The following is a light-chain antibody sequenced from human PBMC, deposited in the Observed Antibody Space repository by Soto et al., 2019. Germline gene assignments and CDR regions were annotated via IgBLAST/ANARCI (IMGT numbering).Light chain of an antibody. CDR3: HHFNNWPRT. V-gene: IGKV3-15*01. J-gene: IGKJ1*01. Sequence: EIVMTQSPATLSVSPGERATLSCRASETVSRNLAWYQQKPGQAPRLLIYGASTRATGTPARFSDSGSGTEFTLTISSLQSEDFAVYYCHHFNNWPRTFGQGTKVEIK. CDR1: ETVSRN. CDR2: GAS.